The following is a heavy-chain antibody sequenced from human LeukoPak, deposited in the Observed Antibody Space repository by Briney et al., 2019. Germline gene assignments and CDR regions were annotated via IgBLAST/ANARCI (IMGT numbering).Heavy chain of an antibody. J-gene: IGHJ4*02. CDR2: INHSGST. D-gene: IGHD6-19*01. CDR3: RLVPTGGDYFDY. CDR1: GGSFSGYY. V-gene: IGHV4-34*01. Sequence: PSETLSLTCAVYGGSFSGYYWSWIRQPPGKGLEWIGEINHSGSTNYNPSLKSRVTISVDTSKNQFSLKLSSVTAADTAVYYCRLVPTGGDYFDYWGQGTLVTVSS.